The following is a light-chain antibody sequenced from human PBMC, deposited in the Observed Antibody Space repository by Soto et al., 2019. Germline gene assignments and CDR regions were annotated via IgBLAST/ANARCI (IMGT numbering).Light chain of an antibody. V-gene: IGKV3-11*01. CDR1: QSVSSY. J-gene: IGKJ3*01. CDR2: DAF. Sequence: EIVLTQSPATLSLSPGERATLSCRASQSVSSYLAWYQQKPGQAPRLLIYDAFNRATGIPARFSGSGSGTDFTLTISSLEPEDSAVYYCQQGGAFRPGTKVDIK. CDR3: QQGGA.